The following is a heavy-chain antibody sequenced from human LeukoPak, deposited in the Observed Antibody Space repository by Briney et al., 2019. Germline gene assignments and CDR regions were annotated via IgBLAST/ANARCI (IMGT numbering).Heavy chain of an antibody. J-gene: IGHJ2*01. CDR1: GYSISSGYY. D-gene: IGHD3-22*01. V-gene: IGHV4-38-2*01. CDR2: IYHRGST. CDR3: ARVGSSGYQGPFDL. Sequence: KSSETLSLTCAVSGYSISSGYYWGWIRQPPGKGLQWIGTIYHRGSTYYDPSLRSRVTVSVDTSKNQFSLKLRSVTAADTAVYFCARVGSSGYQGPFDLWGRGTLVTVSS.